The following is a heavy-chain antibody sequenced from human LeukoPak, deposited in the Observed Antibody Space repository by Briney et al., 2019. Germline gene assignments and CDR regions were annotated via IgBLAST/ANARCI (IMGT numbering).Heavy chain of an antibody. V-gene: IGHV4-39*01. CDR3: ARHRYSGSYYWFDP. CDR1: GDSISSSSYY. CDR2: IYYSGNT. D-gene: IGHD1-26*01. Sequence: SETLSLTCTVSGDSISSSSYYWGWIRQPPGKGLEWIANIYYSGNTYYNPSLESRVTISVDTSKKQFSLNVSSVTAADTAVYYCARHRYSGSYYWFDPWGQGTLVTVSS. J-gene: IGHJ5*02.